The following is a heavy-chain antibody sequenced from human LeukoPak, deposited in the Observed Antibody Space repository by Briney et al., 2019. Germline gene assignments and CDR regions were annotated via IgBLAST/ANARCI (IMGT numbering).Heavy chain of an antibody. Sequence: SETLSLTCTVSGGSISSYYWTWIRQPAGKGLEWIGRTYTIGSTDYNPSLKSRVTMSGDTSKNQLSLKLTSVTAADTAVYYCARDHSSGIYADWGQGTLVTVSS. CDR2: TYTIGST. CDR1: GGSISSYY. J-gene: IGHJ1*01. CDR3: ARDHSSGIYAD. D-gene: IGHD1-26*01. V-gene: IGHV4-4*07.